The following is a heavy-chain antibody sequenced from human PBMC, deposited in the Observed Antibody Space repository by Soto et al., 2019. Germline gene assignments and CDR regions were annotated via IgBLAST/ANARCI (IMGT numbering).Heavy chain of an antibody. CDR1: GDTFTDYY. D-gene: IGHD2-21*02. V-gene: IGHV1-46*01. Sequence: QVQLVQSGAEVKKPGASVKVSCKASGDTFTDYYIHWVRQAPGQGLEWMGTVNPSGGHTTYAQHFLGRMPITRDTSTSKLYMELTSLTSEDTAVYYCARGGHVVVVTAALDFWGQGTLVTVSS. J-gene: IGHJ4*02. CDR2: VNPSGGHT. CDR3: ARGGHVVVVTAALDF.